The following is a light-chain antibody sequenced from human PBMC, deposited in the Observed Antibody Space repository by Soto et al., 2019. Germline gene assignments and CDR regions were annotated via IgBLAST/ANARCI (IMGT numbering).Light chain of an antibody. V-gene: IGKV1-8*01. J-gene: IGKJ1*01. Sequence: IRMTQSPSSLSASTGYRVTITCRASQGISSYLAWYQQKPGKAPKLLIYAASTLQSGVPSRFSGSGSGTDFTLTISCLQSEDFATYYCQQYYSYPRTFGQGTKVDIK. CDR3: QQYYSYPRT. CDR2: AAS. CDR1: QGISSY.